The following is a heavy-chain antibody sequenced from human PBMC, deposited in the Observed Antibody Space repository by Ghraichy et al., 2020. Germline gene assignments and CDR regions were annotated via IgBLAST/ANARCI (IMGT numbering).Heavy chain of an antibody. D-gene: IGHD6-19*01. CDR2: INPNSGGT. J-gene: IGHJ3*02. V-gene: IGHV1-2*02. CDR1: GYTFTGYY. Sequence: ASVKVSCKASGYTFTGYYMHWVRQAPGQGLEWMGWINPNSGGTNYAQKFQGRVTMTRDTSISTAYMELSRLRSDDTAVYYCARVKRAVADVVPFDIWGQGAMVTVSS. CDR3: ARVKRAVADVVPFDI.